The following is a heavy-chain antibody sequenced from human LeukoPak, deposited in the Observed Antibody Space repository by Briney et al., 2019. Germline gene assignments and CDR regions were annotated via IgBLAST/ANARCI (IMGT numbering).Heavy chain of an antibody. CDR2: IWYDGSNK. J-gene: IGHJ4*02. D-gene: IGHD3-22*01. V-gene: IGHV3-33*01. CDR3: ARGLFNYDNSGLNY. CDR1: GFTFSSYA. Sequence: GGSLRLSCAASGFTFSSYAMYWVRQAPGKGLEWVTNIWYDGSNKYNADSVKGRFTISRDNSKNTLYLQMNSLRAEDTAVYYCARGLFNYDNSGLNYWGQGTRVTVSS.